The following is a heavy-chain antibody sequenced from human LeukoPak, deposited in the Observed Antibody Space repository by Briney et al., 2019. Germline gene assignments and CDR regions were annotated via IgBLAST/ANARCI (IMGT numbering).Heavy chain of an antibody. V-gene: IGHV3-21*01. CDR3: ARDEAGDDASDI. CDR2: ISSSSSYI. Sequence: GGSLRLSCAASGFTFSSYSMNWVRQAPGKGLEWVSSISSSSSYIYYADSVKGRFTISRDNAKNSLYLQMNSLRAEDTAVYYCARDEAGDDASDIWGQGTMVTVSS. CDR1: GFTFSSYS. J-gene: IGHJ3*02.